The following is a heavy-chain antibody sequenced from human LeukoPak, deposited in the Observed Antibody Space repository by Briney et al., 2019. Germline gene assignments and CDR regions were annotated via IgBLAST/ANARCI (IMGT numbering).Heavy chain of an antibody. CDR3: AAGGDYEGGFDY. D-gene: IGHD4-17*01. CDR1: GFTFSSYG. Sequence: GGSLRLSCGASGFTFSSYGMHWVRQAPGKGLEWVSAISGSGGSTYYADSVKGRFTISRDNSKNTLYLQMNSLRAEDTAVYYCAAGGDYEGGFDYWGQGTLVTVSS. CDR2: ISGSGGST. V-gene: IGHV3-23*01. J-gene: IGHJ4*02.